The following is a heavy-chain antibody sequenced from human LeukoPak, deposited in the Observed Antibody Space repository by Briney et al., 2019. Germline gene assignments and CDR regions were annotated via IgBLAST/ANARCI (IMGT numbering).Heavy chain of an antibody. V-gene: IGHV4-59*01. CDR2: IYYSGST. D-gene: IGHD3-10*01. CDR3: ARLGLDGSGSSDPDY. J-gene: IGHJ4*02. Sequence: PSETLSLTCTVSGGSISSYYWSWIRQPPGKGLEWIGYIYYSGSTNYNPSLKSRVTISVDTSKNQFSLKLSSVTAADTAVYYCARLGLDGSGSSDPDYWGQGTLVTVSS. CDR1: GGSISSYY.